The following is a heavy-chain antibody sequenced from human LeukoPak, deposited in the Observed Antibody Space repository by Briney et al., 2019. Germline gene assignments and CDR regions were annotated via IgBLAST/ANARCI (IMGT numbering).Heavy chain of an antibody. CDR1: GFTFSSYW. D-gene: IGHD6-19*01. CDR2: IKQDGSGT. J-gene: IGHJ4*02. CDR3: ARVKGQWLDYYFDY. V-gene: IGHV3-7*01. Sequence: GGSLRLSCAASGFTFSSYWMSWVRQAPGKGLEWVANIKQDGSGTYYVDSVKGRFTISRDNAKNSLSLQMNSLRAEDTAVYYCARVKGQWLDYYFDYWGQGTLVTVSS.